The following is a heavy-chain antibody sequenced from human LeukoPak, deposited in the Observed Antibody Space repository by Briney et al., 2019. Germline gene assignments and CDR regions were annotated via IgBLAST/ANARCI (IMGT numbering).Heavy chain of an antibody. CDR2: IYYSGST. J-gene: IGHJ5*02. Sequence: SETLSLTCTVSGYSISSGYYWGWIRQPPGKGLEWIGYIYYSGSTNYNPSLKSRVTMSVDTSKNQFSLKLSSVTAADTAVYYCARVTYYYDSSGYSNWFDPWGQGTLVAVSS. CDR3: ARVTYYYDSSGYSNWFDP. V-gene: IGHV4-61*05. CDR1: GYSISSGYY. D-gene: IGHD3-22*01.